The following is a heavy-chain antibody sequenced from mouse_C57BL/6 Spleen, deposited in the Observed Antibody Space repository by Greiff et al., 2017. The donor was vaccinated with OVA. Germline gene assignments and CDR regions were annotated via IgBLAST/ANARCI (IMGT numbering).Heavy chain of an antibody. Sequence: VQLVESGAELVRPGTSVKVSCKASGYAFTNYLIEWVKQRPGQGLEWIGVINPGSGGTNYNEKFKGKATLTADKSSSTAYMQLSSLTSEDSAVYFCARWGVGAMDYWGQGTSVTVSS. V-gene: IGHV1-54*01. CDR3: ARWGVGAMDY. CDR2: INPGSGGT. CDR1: GYAFTNYL. J-gene: IGHJ4*01. D-gene: IGHD1-1*02.